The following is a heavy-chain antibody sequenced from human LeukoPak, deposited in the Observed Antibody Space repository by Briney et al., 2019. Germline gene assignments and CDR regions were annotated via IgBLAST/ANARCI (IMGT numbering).Heavy chain of an antibody. CDR2: ISGSGGST. Sequence: GGSLRLSCAASGFTFSSYAMSWVRQAPGKGLEWVSAISGSGGSTYYADSVKGRFTISRDNSKNTLYLQMNSLRAEDTAVYYCAKGVSSRSYYYYGMDVWGQGTTVTVSS. CDR3: AKGVSSRSYYYYGMDV. D-gene: IGHD2-2*01. J-gene: IGHJ6*02. V-gene: IGHV3-23*01. CDR1: GFTFSSYA.